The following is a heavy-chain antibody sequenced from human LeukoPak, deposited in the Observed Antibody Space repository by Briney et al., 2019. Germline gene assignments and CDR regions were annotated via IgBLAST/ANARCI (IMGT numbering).Heavy chain of an antibody. CDR1: GFTFSSYG. J-gene: IGHJ4*02. CDR3: AKLFGSMVRGVICDY. CDR2: IRYDGSNK. V-gene: IGHV3-30*02. Sequence: GGSLRLSCAASGFTFSSYGMHWVRQAPGKGLEWVAFIRYDGSNKYYEDSMKGRFTISRDNPKNTLYLQMNSLRAEDTAVYYCAKLFGSMVRGVICDYWGQGTLVTVSS. D-gene: IGHD3-10*01.